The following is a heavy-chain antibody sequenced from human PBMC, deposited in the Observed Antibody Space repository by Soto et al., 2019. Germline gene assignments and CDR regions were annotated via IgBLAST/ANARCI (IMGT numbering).Heavy chain of an antibody. Sequence: SVKVSCKASGGTFSSYAISWVRQAPGQGLEWMGGIIPIFGTANYAQKFQGRVTITADESTSTAYMELSSLRSEDTAVYYCARAGGYCSSTSCSFDYWGQGTLVTVSS. CDR3: ARAGGYCSSTSCSFDY. V-gene: IGHV1-69*13. CDR1: GGTFSSYA. J-gene: IGHJ4*02. D-gene: IGHD2-2*03. CDR2: IIPIFGTA.